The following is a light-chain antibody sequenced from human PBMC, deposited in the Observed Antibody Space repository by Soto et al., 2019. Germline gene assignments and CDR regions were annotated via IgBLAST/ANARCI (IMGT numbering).Light chain of an antibody. CDR2: EVS. CDR3: SSYTSSSFYV. CDR1: ISDVGGYNY. Sequence: QSALTQPSSVSGSPGQSITISCTGTISDVGGYNYVSWYQQHPGKAPKLMIYEVSNRPSGVSNRFSGSKSGNTASLTISGLQAEDEADYYCSSYTSSSFYVFGTRTKVTVL. J-gene: IGLJ1*01. V-gene: IGLV2-14*01.